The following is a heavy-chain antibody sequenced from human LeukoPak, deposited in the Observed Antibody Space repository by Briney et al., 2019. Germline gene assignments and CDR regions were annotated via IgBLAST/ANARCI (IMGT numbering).Heavy chain of an antibody. J-gene: IGHJ4*02. V-gene: IGHV1-46*01. D-gene: IGHD5-18*01. CDR2: INPSGGST. Sequence: ASVKVSCXASGYTFTSYYMHWVRQAPGQGLEWMGIINPSGGSTSYAQKFQGRVTMTRDTSTSTVYMELSSLRSEDTAVYYCARERDRGYSYGSFDYWGQGTLVTVSS. CDR1: GYTFTSYY. CDR3: ARERDRGYSYGSFDY.